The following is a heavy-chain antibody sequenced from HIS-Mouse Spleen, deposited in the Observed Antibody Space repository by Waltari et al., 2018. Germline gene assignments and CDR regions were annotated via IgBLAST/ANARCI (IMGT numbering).Heavy chain of an antibody. Sequence: QLQLQESGPGLVKPSETLSLTCTVPGGSISSISYYWGWIRQPPGKGLEWNGSIYYSGSTYYNPSLKSRVTISVDTSKNQFSLKLSSVTAADTAVYYCAREIPYSSSWYDWYFDLWGRGTLVTVSS. CDR3: AREIPYSSSWYDWYFDL. CDR2: IYYSGST. V-gene: IGHV4-39*07. J-gene: IGHJ2*01. D-gene: IGHD6-13*01. CDR1: GGSISSISYY.